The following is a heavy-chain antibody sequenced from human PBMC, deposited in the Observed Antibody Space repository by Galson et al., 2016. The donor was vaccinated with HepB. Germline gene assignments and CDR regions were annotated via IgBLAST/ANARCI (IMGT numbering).Heavy chain of an antibody. CDR1: GGSVSSSTYY. Sequence: ETLSLTCTVSGGSVSSSTYYWGWIRQPPGKGLEWIGESSHTGSTNYNPSLKSRLTISVDTSKNEFSLKLTSVTAADTAVYYCAREGLYSSGWYALDVWGQGTTVIVSS. V-gene: IGHV4-39*07. D-gene: IGHD6-19*01. CDR2: SSHTGST. J-gene: IGHJ6*02. CDR3: AREGLYSSGWYALDV.